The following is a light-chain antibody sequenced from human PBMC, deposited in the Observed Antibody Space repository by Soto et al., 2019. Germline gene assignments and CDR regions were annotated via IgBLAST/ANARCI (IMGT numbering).Light chain of an antibody. V-gene: IGKV1-5*01. J-gene: IGKJ3*01. CDR2: EAS. Sequence: DIQSNQPASTLPASVGDRVAIPCRASQRVGSLLAWYQQILGRAPRLPIYEASSLESGVPSRFSGSGSGTEFALTITIPIPRDYRTDFSQHFCTHYPTFGPGTKVDIK. CDR1: QRVGSL. CDR3: QHFCTHYPT.